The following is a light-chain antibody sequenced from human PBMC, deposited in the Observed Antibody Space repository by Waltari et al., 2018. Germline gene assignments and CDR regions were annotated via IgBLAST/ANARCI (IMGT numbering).Light chain of an antibody. Sequence: EIVLTQSPGTLSLSPGERATPSCWASQSVGGTLAWYQQKPGQAPRLLIYGASSRATGIPDRFSGSGSGTEFSLTISRLEPEDFAVYYCQHYVRLPATFGQGTKVEIK. V-gene: IGKV3-20*01. CDR2: GAS. CDR3: QHYVRLPAT. CDR1: QSVGGT. J-gene: IGKJ1*01.